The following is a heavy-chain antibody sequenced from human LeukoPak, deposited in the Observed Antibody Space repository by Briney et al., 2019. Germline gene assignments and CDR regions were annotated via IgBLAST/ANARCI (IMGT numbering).Heavy chain of an antibody. V-gene: IGHV3-7*01. Sequence: GGSLRLSCAASGLTLSSNNKSWVRKPQGKGLEWMANIGYDGSKKNYDGSLKGRFTISRDNAKNSVYLQMNSLRAEDTAVYYCAREYFPPGLLTIVFDNWGQGTLVTVSS. J-gene: IGHJ4*02. D-gene: IGHD3-9*01. CDR3: AREYFPPGLLTIVFDN. CDR2: IGYDGSKK. CDR1: GLTLSSNN.